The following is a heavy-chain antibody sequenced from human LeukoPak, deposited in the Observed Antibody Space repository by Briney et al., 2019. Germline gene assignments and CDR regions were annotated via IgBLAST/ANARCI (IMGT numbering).Heavy chain of an antibody. D-gene: IGHD3-3*01. J-gene: IGHJ4*02. CDR2: IKQDGSEK. CDR3: ARDRPSAYYDFWSGSVFY. V-gene: IGHV3-7*01. CDR1: GFTFSSYW. Sequence: GGSLRLSCAASGFTFSSYWMSWVRQAPGKGLEWVANIKQDGSEKYYVDSVKGRFTISRDNAKNSLYLQMNSLRAEDTAVYYCARDRPSAYYDFWSGSVFYWGQGTLVTVSS.